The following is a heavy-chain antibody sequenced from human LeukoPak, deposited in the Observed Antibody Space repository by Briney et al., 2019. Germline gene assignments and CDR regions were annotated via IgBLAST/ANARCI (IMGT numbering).Heavy chain of an antibody. V-gene: IGHV4-59*06. J-gene: IGHJ4*02. CDR3: ARRGGYRNDY. Sequence: PSETLSLTCTVSGGSISSYYWSWIRQPPGKGLEWIGYIYYSGSTYYNPSLKSRVTISVDTSKNQFSLKLSSVTAADTAVYYCARRGGYRNDYWGQGTLVTVSS. CDR2: IYYSGST. D-gene: IGHD5-12*01. CDR1: GGSISSYY.